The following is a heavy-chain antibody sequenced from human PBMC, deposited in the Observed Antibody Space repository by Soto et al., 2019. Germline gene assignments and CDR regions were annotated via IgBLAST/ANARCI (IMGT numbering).Heavy chain of an antibody. CDR2: IIPIFGAA. J-gene: IGHJ5*02. D-gene: IGHD2-2*01. CDR3: GRDPGQDCSTTSCYHRGWFDP. Sequence: QVQLVQSGPEVKKPGSSVKVSCKASGGSFRSDVFSWVRQAPGQGLEWMGRIIPIFGAANYAQKFQDRVTIAADEASSTVYMELSSLSSDDTAVYYCGRDPGQDCSTTSCYHRGWFDPWGQGTLVTVSS. V-gene: IGHV1-69*18. CDR1: GGSFRSDV.